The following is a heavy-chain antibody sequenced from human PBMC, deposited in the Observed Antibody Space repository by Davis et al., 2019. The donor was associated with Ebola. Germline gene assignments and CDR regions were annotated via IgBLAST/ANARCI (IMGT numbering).Heavy chain of an antibody. CDR3: ARDTNPYGMDV. CDR1: GGSISSGGYS. V-gene: IGHV4-30-2*01. D-gene: IGHD2-2*01. CDR2: IYHSGST. Sequence: MPSETLSLTCAVSGGSISSGGYSWSSIRQPPGKGLEWIGYIYHSGSTYYNPSLKSRVTISVDRSKNQFSLKLSSVTAADTAVYYCARDTNPYGMDVWGQGTTVTVSS. J-gene: IGHJ6*02.